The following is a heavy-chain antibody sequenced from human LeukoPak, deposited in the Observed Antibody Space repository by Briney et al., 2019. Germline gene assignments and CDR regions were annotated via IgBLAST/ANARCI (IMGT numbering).Heavy chain of an antibody. J-gene: IGHJ4*02. CDR3: ARGGDDYGVYPGSY. Sequence: SETLSLTCTVSVGSISSGDYYWSWIRQPPGKGLEWIGYIYYSGSTYYNPSLKSRVTISVDTSKNQFSLKLSSVTAADTAVYYCARGGDDYGVYPGSYWGQGTLVTVSS. D-gene: IGHD4-17*01. CDR1: VGSISSGDYY. V-gene: IGHV4-30-4*01. CDR2: IYYSGST.